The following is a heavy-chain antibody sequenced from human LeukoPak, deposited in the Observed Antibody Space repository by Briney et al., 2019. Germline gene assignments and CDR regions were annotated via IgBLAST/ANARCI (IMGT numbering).Heavy chain of an antibody. CDR1: GGSISNYY. CDR2: IYHIGST. V-gene: IGHV4-59*08. CDR3: ARHGGAYSFDY. D-gene: IGHD4-11*01. Sequence: SETLSLTCTVSGGSISNYYWSWVRQPPGKGLEWIGCIYHIGSTNYNPSLKSRVTISPDTSKKQFSLELSSVTAADTAVYYCARHGGAYSFDYWGQGTLVTVSS. J-gene: IGHJ4*02.